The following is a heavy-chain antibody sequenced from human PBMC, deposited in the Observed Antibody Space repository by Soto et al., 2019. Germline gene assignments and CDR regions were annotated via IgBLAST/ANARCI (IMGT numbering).Heavy chain of an antibody. CDR1: GFTFSDYY. CDR2: ISSSTSHT. CDR3: ARGRGAAADYFDF. D-gene: IGHD6-13*01. V-gene: IGHV3-11*05. Sequence: QVPLVESGGGLVKPGGSLRLSCAVSGFTFSDYYMTWIRQAPGKGLEWVSYISSSTSHTNYADSVKGRLTISRDNAKNSLFLQMNSLRAEDTAVYYCARGRGAAADYFDFWGQGTLVTVSS. J-gene: IGHJ4*02.